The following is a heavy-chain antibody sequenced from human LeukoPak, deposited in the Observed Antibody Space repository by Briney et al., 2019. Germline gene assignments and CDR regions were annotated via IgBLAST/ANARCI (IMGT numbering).Heavy chain of an antibody. Sequence: SDTLSLTCAVYGGSFSGYYWSWIRQPPGKGLEWIGEINHSGSTTYNPSLKSRVTISVDTSKNQFSLKLSSVTAADTAVYYCARGRTWGGRGGRYYFDYWGQGTLVTVSS. CDR2: INHSGST. J-gene: IGHJ4*02. V-gene: IGHV4-34*01. CDR3: ARGRTWGGRGGRYYFDY. D-gene: IGHD3-16*01. CDR1: GGSFSGYY.